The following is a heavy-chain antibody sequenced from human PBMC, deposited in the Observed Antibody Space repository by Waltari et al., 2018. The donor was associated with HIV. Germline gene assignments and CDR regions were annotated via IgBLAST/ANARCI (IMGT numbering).Heavy chain of an antibody. D-gene: IGHD6-19*01. Sequence: QVQLVESGGGVVLPGRSLRLSCTASGFTFITFGRHWAGQAPVKWLEWVEIKSEDGSSQYYADSGKGRFTISRDNVKTTLYLKMNSLRAEDTAVYYWAKAGDSSGSDYFDYWGQGTLVTVSS. CDR3: AKAGDSSGSDYFDY. CDR1: GFTFITFG. V-gene: IGHV3-30*18. J-gene: IGHJ4*02. CDR2: KSEDGSSQ.